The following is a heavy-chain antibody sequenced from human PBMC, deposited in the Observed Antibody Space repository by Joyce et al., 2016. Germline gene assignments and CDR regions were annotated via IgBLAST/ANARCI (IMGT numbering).Heavy chain of an antibody. CDR2: IYPHDSDT. Sequence: EVQLVQSGAEVKKPGESLKISCQGSGYSFNSYWIGWVRRMPGKGLEWMGTIYPHDSDTRYNPSFQGQVTISADKSLSTAYLQWSSLKASDSAIYYCARQHPETAMVGWFDPWGQGTLVTVSS. CDR3: ARQHPETAMVGWFDP. J-gene: IGHJ5*02. V-gene: IGHV5-51*01. CDR1: GYSFNSYW. D-gene: IGHD5-18*01.